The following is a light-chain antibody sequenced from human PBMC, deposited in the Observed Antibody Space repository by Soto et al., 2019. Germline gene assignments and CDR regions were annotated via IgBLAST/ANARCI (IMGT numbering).Light chain of an antibody. CDR3: QQFGTSPLVT. CDR1: QNINNY. J-gene: IGKJ3*01. V-gene: IGKV1-33*01. CDR2: DAS. Sequence: DIQMTHSPSSLSASVGYRFTITCQASQNINNYLNWYQQKPGRAPKLLIYDASNLEAGVPSRFSGSGSATDFTFTISRLQTEDIATYYCQQFGTSPLVTFGPGTKVDIK.